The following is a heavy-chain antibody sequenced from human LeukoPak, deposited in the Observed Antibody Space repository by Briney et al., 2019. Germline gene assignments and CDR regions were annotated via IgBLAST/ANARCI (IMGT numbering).Heavy chain of an antibody. J-gene: IGHJ3*02. V-gene: IGHV6-1*01. CDR2: TFYRSKWYN. Sequence: SQTLSLTCAISGDSVSSSSASWNWIRQSSSRGLEWLGRTFYRSKWYNEYAGSVRGRVTITADTSRNQFSLQLYSVTPDDTAVYYCARDAGFHILLAFDIWGQGTMVTVSS. CDR1: GDSVSSSSAS. CDR3: ARDAGFHILLAFDI. D-gene: IGHD1-26*01.